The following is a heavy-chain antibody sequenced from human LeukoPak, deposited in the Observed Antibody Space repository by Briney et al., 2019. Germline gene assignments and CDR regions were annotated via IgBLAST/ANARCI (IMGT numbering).Heavy chain of an antibody. CDR3: VRHISTNTSYFDS. J-gene: IGHJ4*02. V-gene: IGHV4-39*01. D-gene: IGHD5-24*01. CDR1: GGSINSHTYY. Sequence: MSSETLSLTCTVSGGSINSHTYYWGWIRQPPGKGLEWIGSVYYDGTSYSNPSLKTRAAVFVDTSRDQFSLDLSFVTAADTALYYCVRHISTNTSYFDSCGQGTLVSVSS. CDR2: VYYDGTS.